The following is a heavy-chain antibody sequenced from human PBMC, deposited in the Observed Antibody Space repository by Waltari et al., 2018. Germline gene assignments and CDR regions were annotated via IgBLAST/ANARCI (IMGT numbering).Heavy chain of an antibody. D-gene: IGHD3-22*01. CDR2: IYSGGRT. CDR3: ARDLWYDSSGYGY. CDR1: GFTVSSNY. Sequence: EVQLVESGGGLIQPGGSLRLSCAASGFTVSSNYMSWVRQAPGKGLEWVSVIYSGGRTYYADSVKGRFTISRDNSKNTLYLQMNSPRAEDTAVYYCARDLWYDSSGYGYWGQGTLVTVSS. J-gene: IGHJ4*02. V-gene: IGHV3-53*01.